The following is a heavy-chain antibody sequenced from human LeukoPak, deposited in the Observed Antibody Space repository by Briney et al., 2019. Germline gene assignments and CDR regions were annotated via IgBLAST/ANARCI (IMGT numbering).Heavy chain of an antibody. D-gene: IGHD2-15*01. CDR3: VRAGGTRGYDI. V-gene: IGHV3-72*01. J-gene: IGHJ3*02. CDR2: SSDRHHGYTT. CDR1: GFTFTDHR. Sequence: PGGSLRLSCAVSGFTFTDHRMDWVRQVPGKRPQWVGRSSDRHHGYTTEYAASVQGRFTISRSASESSFYLQMNSLKTEDMAVHYCVRAGGTRGYDIWGQGTTVIVSS.